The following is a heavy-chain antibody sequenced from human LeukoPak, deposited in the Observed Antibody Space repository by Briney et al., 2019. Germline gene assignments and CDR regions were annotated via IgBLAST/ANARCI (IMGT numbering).Heavy chain of an antibody. Sequence: GASVKVSCEASGGTFSSYAISWVRQAPGQGLEWTGGIIPIFGTANYAQKFQGRVTITADKSTSTAYMELSSLRSEDTAVYYCARELQGIAAPNWFDPWGQGTLVTVSS. CDR1: GGTFSSYA. CDR3: ARELQGIAAPNWFDP. V-gene: IGHV1-69*06. J-gene: IGHJ5*02. D-gene: IGHD6-6*01. CDR2: IIPIFGTA.